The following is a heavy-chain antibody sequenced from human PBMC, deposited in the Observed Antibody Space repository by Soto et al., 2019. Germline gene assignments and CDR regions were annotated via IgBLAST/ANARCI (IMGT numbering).Heavy chain of an antibody. CDR1: GFTFSSYA. CDR3: VKISGGYSYGLMGHFDY. Sequence: GGSLRLSCSASGFTFSSYAMHWVRQAPGKGLEYVSAISSNGGSTYYADSVKGRFTISRDNSKNTLYLQMSSLRAEDTAVYYCVKISGGYSYGLMGHFDYWGQGTLVTVSS. J-gene: IGHJ4*02. D-gene: IGHD5-18*01. CDR2: ISSNGGST. V-gene: IGHV3-64D*08.